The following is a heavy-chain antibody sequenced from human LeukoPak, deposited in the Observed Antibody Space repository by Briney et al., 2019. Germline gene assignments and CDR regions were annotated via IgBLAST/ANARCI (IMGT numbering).Heavy chain of an antibody. J-gene: IGHJ4*02. CDR1: GFTFSSYA. D-gene: IGHD5/OR15-5a*01. V-gene: IGHV3-23*01. Sequence: GGSLRLSCAASGFTFSSYAMSWVRQAPGKGLEWVSAISGSGGSTYYADSVKGRFTISRDNTKNTLYLQMNTLRAEDTAVCYCARAPVSASYYFDYWGQGTLVTVSS. CDR2: ISGSGGST. CDR3: ARAPVSASYYFDY.